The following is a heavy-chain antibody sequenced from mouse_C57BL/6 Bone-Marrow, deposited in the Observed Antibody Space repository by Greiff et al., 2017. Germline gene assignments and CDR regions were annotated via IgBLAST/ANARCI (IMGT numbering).Heavy chain of an antibody. CDR2: IYPRSGNT. CDR3: ARGDYYGYDGDASYWYFDV. CDR1: GYTFTSYG. V-gene: IGHV1-81*01. J-gene: IGHJ1*03. Sequence: QVQLQQSGAELARPGASVKLSCKASGYTFTSYGISWVKQRTGQGLEWIGEIYPRSGNTYYNEQFKGKATLTADKSSSTAYMGLRSLTSADSAVYFCARGDYYGYDGDASYWYFDVWGTGTTVTVSS. D-gene: IGHD2-2*01.